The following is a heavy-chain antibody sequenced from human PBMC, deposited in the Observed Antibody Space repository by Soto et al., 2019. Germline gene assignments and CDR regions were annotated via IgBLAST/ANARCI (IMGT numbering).Heavy chain of an antibody. Sequence: GGFLRLSCAASGFTFSSYVMNWVRQAPGKGLEWVSSINTNGGSRYYADSVRGRFTISRDNAQNSLFLQMNSLRADDTAVYYCALSSTSGDVWGQGTTVTASS. J-gene: IGHJ6*02. CDR1: GFTFSSYV. V-gene: IGHV3-21*01. D-gene: IGHD2-2*01. CDR3: ALSSTSGDV. CDR2: INTNGGSR.